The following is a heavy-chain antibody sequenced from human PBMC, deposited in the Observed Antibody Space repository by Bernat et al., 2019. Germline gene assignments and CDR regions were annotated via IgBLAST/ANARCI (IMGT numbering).Heavy chain of an antibody. CDR3: ARDSGSYSGVFDY. V-gene: IGHV3-30*02. D-gene: IGHD1-26*01. J-gene: IGHJ4*02. CDR2: IRYDGSNK. Sequence: QVQLVESGGGVVQPGGSLRLSCAASGFTFSSYGMHWVRQAPGKGLEWVAFIRYDGSNKYYADSVKGRFTISRDNSKNTLYLQMNSLRSDDTAVYYCARDSGSYSGVFDYWGQGTLVTVSS. CDR1: GFTFSSYG.